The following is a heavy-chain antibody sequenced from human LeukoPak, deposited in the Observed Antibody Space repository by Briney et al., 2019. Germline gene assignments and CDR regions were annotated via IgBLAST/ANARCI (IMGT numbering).Heavy chain of an antibody. Sequence: GGSLRLSCAASGFTFSSYAMSWVRQAPGKGLEWVSVISGSGGTTYYADSVKGRFTISRDNSNNTLYLQMNSLRAEDTAVYYCAKDLDLEHDYWGQGTLVTVSS. J-gene: IGHJ4*02. V-gene: IGHV3-23*01. CDR1: GFTFSSYA. D-gene: IGHD3-3*01. CDR2: ISGSGGTT. CDR3: AKDLDLEHDY.